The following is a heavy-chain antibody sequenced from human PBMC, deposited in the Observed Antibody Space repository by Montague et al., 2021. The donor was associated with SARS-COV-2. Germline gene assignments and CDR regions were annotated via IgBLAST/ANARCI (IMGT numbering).Heavy chain of an antibody. Sequence: SETLSLTCSVSGGSTSNYYWTWIRQSPGKGLQWIGYIFYTGSKRFNPSPKTRVSMSLDASKNLFSLRLSAVTAADTAPYYCARAQNICFIANCVNYFDLWGLGALVTVSS. J-gene: IGHJ4*02. CDR2: IFYTGSK. CDR1: GGSTSNYY. CDR3: ARAQNICFIANCVNYFDL. V-gene: IGHV4-59*01. D-gene: IGHD2-15*01.